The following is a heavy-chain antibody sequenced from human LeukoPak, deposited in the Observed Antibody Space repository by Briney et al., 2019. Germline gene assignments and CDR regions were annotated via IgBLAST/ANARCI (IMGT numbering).Heavy chain of an antibody. J-gene: IGHJ5*02. D-gene: IGHD2/OR15-2a*01. CDR2: ISYDGSNK. CDR3: AKKASYFSWFDP. V-gene: IGHV3-30-3*02. Sequence: GRSLRLSCAASGFTFSSYAMHWVRQAPGKGLEWVAVISYDGSNKYYADSVKGRFTISRDNSKNTLYLQMNSLRAEDTAVYYCAKKASYFSWFDPWGQGTLVTVSS. CDR1: GFTFSSYA.